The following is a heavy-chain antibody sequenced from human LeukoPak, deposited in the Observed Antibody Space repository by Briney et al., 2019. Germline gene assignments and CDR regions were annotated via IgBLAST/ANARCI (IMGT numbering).Heavy chain of an antibody. V-gene: IGHV3-21*01. Sequence: GGSLRLSCAASGFTFSRNSMNWVRQAPGKGLEWVSSISSSSSYIYYAESVKGRFTMPRDNAKNTVYLQMNSLRTEDTAVYYCARVSITMIPTPPDDAFDIWDQGTMVTVSS. CDR3: ARVSITMIPTPPDDAFDI. CDR1: GFTFSRNS. D-gene: IGHD3-22*01. J-gene: IGHJ3*02. CDR2: ISSSSSYI.